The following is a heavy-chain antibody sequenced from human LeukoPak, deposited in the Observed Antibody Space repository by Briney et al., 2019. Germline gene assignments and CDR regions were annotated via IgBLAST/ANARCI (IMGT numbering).Heavy chain of an antibody. Sequence: SVKVSCKASGGTFSSYAISWVRQAPGQGLEWMGGIIPIFGTANYAQKFPGRVTITAGESTSTAYMELSSLRSEDTAVYYCARGPIVVVPAAIHSHYYYMDVWGKGTTVTVSS. V-gene: IGHV1-69*13. D-gene: IGHD2-2*02. CDR3: ARGPIVVVPAAIHSHYYYMDV. CDR2: IIPIFGTA. J-gene: IGHJ6*03. CDR1: GGTFSSYA.